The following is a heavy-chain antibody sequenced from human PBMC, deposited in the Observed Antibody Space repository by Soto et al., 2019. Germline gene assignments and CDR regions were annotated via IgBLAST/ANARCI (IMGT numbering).Heavy chain of an antibody. J-gene: IGHJ4*02. V-gene: IGHV1-69*01. D-gene: IGHD3-22*01. CDR3: ARGWGYDSTDYYYAY. CDR1: GGSLNRHT. CDR2: IIPIFGTA. Sequence: QVQLVQSGAEVRKPGSSVRVSCKASGGSLNRHTIGWVRQAPGQGLEWMGGIIPIFGTANHAQKFQGRVTIIADESTSTVYMELSSLRSDDTAIYYCARGWGYDSTDYYYAYWGQGTLVIVSS.